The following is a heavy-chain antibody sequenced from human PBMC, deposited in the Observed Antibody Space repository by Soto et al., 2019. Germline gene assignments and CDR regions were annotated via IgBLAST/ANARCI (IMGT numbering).Heavy chain of an antibody. Sequence: RVSRAASECKFLDHCGPRIRQATGKGLEWVANINQDGGETHYLDSVKGRFTISRDNIEKSLYLQVKSLRVEDTAVYYCVKTGAGGSTSCSLDVCCQGIT. D-gene: IGHD2-15*01. CDR1: ECKFLDHC. CDR2: INQDGGET. CDR3: VKTGAGGSTSCSLDV. J-gene: IGHJ6*02. V-gene: IGHV3-7*01.